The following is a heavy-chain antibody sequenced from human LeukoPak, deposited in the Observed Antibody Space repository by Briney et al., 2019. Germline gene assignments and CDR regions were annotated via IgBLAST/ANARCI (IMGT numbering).Heavy chain of an antibody. CDR3: AKGAWGEYYYMDV. D-gene: IGHD3-16*01. V-gene: IGHV3-9*03. CDR2: ISWNSGSI. CDR1: GFTFDDYA. J-gene: IGHJ6*03. Sequence: PGGSLRLSCAASGFTFDDYAMHWVRQAPGKGLEWVSGISWNSGSIGYADSVKGRFTISRDNAKNSLYLQMNSLRAEDMALYYCAKGAWGEYYYMDVWGKGTTVTVSS.